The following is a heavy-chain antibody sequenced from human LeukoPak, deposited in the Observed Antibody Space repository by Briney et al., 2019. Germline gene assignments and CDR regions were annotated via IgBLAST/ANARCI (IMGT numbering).Heavy chain of an antibody. CDR3: ARDIPSGLELPADAFDI. D-gene: IGHD1-7*01. CDR2: IIPIFGTA. Sequence: GASVKVSCNASGGTFSSYAISWVRQAPGQGLEWMGGIIPIFGTANYAQKFQGRVTITADESTSTAYMELSSLRSEDTAVYYCARDIPSGLELPADAFDIWGQGTMVTVSS. V-gene: IGHV1-69*13. J-gene: IGHJ3*02. CDR1: GGTFSSYA.